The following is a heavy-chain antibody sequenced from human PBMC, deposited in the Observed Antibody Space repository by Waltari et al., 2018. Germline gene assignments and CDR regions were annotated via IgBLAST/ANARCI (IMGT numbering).Heavy chain of an antibody. Sequence: QITLKASGPTLVKHTQTLTVPCSFPGFSLTSPGMGVGWFRQPPGKALDWLALIFWDDDKRYRPSLKNRLTITKDTSINQVVLRMTNMDPVDTGTYYCTHTKPDFYGSGSVSDYWGQGTLVTVSS. CDR3: THTKPDFYGSGSVSDY. CDR1: GFSLTSPGMG. D-gene: IGHD3-10*01. J-gene: IGHJ4*02. V-gene: IGHV2-5*02. CDR2: IFWDDDK.